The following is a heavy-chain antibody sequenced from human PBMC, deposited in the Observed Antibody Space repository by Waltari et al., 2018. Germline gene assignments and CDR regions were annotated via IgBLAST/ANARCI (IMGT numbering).Heavy chain of an antibody. V-gene: IGHV3-49*03. CDR3: ARETGAITGLRGDVDS. CDR2: IRRAVSGATT. Sequence: EVQLVESGGDLVQPGRSLRLSCKAAGFTFRDVARSWFRQAPGKGLEWVGFIRRAVSGATTEYAASVKGRFTLSRDDSKSILYLHMNSLNSDDTAVYYCARETGAITGLRGDVDSWGQGTLVTVSS. CDR1: GFTFRDVA. J-gene: IGHJ4*02. D-gene: IGHD3-10*01.